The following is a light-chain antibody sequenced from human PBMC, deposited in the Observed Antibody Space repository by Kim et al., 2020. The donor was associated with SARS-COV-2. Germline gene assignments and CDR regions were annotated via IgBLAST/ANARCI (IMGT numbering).Light chain of an antibody. J-gene: IGLJ2*01. CDR2: EDD. Sequence: NFMLTQPHSVSESPGKTVTISCTRSSGSIDDNYVQWYQQRPGGVPTTVIYEDDQRPSGVSDRFSGSIDNSSNSASLTISGLRTKDEAGYYCQSYNGDNVIFGGGTQLTVL. CDR3: QSYNGDNVI. CDR1: SGSIDDNY. V-gene: IGLV6-57*04.